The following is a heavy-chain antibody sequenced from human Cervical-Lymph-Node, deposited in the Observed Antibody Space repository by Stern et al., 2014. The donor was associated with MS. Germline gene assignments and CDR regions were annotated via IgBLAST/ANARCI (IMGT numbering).Heavy chain of an antibody. CDR1: GASVSSDSYY. V-gene: IGHV4-61*01. D-gene: IGHD2-15*01. CDR2: IYDSGTT. J-gene: IGHJ4*02. Sequence: QVQLQESGPGLVKPSETLSLACTVSGASVSSDSYYWSWIRQPPGKGLEWIGFIYDSGTTYYRGTTNYNPSLKSRVTISVDTSKNQFSLKLSSLTAADTAAYFCCYSRGGPVPFDYCGQGTLVTVSS. CDR3: CYSRGGPVPFDY.